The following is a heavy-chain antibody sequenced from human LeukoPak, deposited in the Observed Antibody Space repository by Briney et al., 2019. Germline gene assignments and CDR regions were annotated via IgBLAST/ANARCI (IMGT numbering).Heavy chain of an antibody. CDR1: GYTFTSYH. CDR3: ARGYYDSSDFEYFQH. V-gene: IGHV1-46*01. Sequence: GASVKVSCKASGYTFTSYHMHWVRQAPGQGHEWTGIINPSGGSTNYAQRFRGRVTMTRDMSTGTVYMELSSLTSEDTAVYYCARGYYDSSDFEYFQHWGQGTLVTVSS. D-gene: IGHD3-22*01. CDR2: INPSGGST. J-gene: IGHJ1*01.